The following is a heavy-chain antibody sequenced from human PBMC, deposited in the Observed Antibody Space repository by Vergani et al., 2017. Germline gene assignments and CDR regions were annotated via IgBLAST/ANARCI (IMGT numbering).Heavy chain of an antibody. CDR2: ISGSGGNT. CDR3: AKNCRPSIAALLGWFEP. J-gene: IGHJ5*02. Sequence: EVQMVESGGGLVKPGGSLRLSCAASGFTFSSYAMSWVRQVPGKGLEWVSGISGSGGNTYYANSVKGRFTISRDNSKNTLYLQMNSLRADDTAVYYCAKNCRPSIAALLGWFEPRGQGTLVTVSS. V-gene: IGHV3-23*04. D-gene: IGHD6-6*01. CDR1: GFTFSSYA.